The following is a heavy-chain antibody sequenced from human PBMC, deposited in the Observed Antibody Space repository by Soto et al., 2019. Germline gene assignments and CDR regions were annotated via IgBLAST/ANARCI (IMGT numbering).Heavy chain of an antibody. CDR2: IYSGGTT. V-gene: IGHV3-66*01. D-gene: IGHD4-17*01. CDR1: GFSVSINY. CDR3: AGDSTDGDFVDAFDV. J-gene: IGHJ3*01. Sequence: ELQLVESVGGLVQPGGSLRLSCAASGFSVSINYVNWVRQAPGKGLEWVSVIYSGGTTHYADSVKGRFTISRDTSKNTLYLQMNSLRVEDTAVYYCAGDSTDGDFVDAFDVWGQGTMVTVSS.